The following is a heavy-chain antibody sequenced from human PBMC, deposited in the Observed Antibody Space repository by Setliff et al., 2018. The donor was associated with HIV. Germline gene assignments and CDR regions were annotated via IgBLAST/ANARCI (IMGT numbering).Heavy chain of an antibody. J-gene: IGHJ4*02. V-gene: IGHV1-69*13. Sequence: GASVKVSCKTSGVTFNNHAITWVRQAPGQGLEWMGEFIPFFGTTNYAQKFQGRLSFTADASTNTAYMELSSLRSEDTAVFYCGRGKHYSSGSPPLYDSWGQGTLVTVSS. CDR3: GRGKHYSSGSPPLYDS. CDR2: FIPFFGTT. CDR1: GVTFNNHA. D-gene: IGHD3-10*01.